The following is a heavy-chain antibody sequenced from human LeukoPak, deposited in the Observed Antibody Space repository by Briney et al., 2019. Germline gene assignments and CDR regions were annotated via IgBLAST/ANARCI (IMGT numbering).Heavy chain of an antibody. Sequence: GRSLRLSCAASGFTFSSYAMHWVRQAPGKGLEWVAGISYDGSNKYYADSVKGRFTISRDNSKNTLYLQMNGLRAEDTAVYYCARPLAVYWGQGTLVTVSS. CDR2: ISYDGSNK. CDR1: GFTFSSYA. J-gene: IGHJ4*02. V-gene: IGHV3-30*04. CDR3: ARPLAVY.